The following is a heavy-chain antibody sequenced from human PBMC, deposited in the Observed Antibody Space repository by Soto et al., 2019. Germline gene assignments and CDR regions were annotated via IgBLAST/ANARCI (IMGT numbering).Heavy chain of an antibody. CDR3: ATYTSLDY. Sequence: GSLRLSCAASGFTFSNNYMSWVRQAPGKGLEWVSLIYSGGSTFYADSVKGRFTISRDNSKNTLFLQMNSLRAEDTAVYFCATYTSLDYWGQGTLVTVSS. CDR2: IYSGGST. CDR1: GFTFSNNY. D-gene: IGHD2-2*02. J-gene: IGHJ4*02. V-gene: IGHV3-53*01.